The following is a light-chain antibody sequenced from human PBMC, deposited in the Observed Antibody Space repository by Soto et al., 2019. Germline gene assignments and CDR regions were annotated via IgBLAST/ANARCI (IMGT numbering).Light chain of an antibody. Sequence: DIQMTQSPSSLSASVGDRVTITCRASQGIRNYVAWYQQKPGKVPKLLIYAASTLQSGVPSRFSGSGSGTDFSLTISSLQPEDVATYYCQKYNRAPDTFGQGNKLEIK. CDR3: QKYNRAPDT. J-gene: IGKJ2*01. CDR2: AAS. CDR1: QGIRNY. V-gene: IGKV1-27*01.